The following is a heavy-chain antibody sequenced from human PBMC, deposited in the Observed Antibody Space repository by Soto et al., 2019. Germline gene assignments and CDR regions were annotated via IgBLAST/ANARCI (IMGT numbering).Heavy chain of an antibody. J-gene: IGHJ5*02. CDR1: GGSISSGGYS. V-gene: IGHV4-30-2*05. Sequence: SETLSLTCAVSGGSISSGGYSWSWIRQPPGKGLEWIGYIYHSGSTYYNPSLKSRVTISVDTSKNQFSLKLSSVTAADTAVYYCARGHYDSSYYEWFDPWGQGTLVTVSS. CDR3: ARGHYDSSYYEWFDP. D-gene: IGHD3-22*01. CDR2: IYHSGST.